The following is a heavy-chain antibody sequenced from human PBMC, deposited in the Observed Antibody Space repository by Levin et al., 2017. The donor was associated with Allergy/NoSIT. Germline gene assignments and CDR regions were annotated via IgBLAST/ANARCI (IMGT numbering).Heavy chain of an antibody. CDR2: ISAYNGNT. Sequence: ASVKVSCKASGYTFTSYGISWVRQAPGQGLEWMGWISAYNGNTNYAQKLQGRVTMTTDTSTSTAYMELRSLRSDDTAVYYCARVRSERYYDFWSGYYSDYWGQGTLVTVSS. V-gene: IGHV1-18*01. CDR3: ARVRSERYYDFWSGYYSDY. J-gene: IGHJ4*02. D-gene: IGHD3-3*01. CDR1: GYTFTSYG.